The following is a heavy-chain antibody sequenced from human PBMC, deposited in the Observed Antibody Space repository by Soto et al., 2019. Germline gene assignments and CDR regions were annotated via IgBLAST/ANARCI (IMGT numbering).Heavy chain of an antibody. CDR2: MNPNSGNT. J-gene: IGHJ4*02. D-gene: IGHD6-19*01. V-gene: IGHV1-8*01. CDR3: ARGRIAVAGTGDY. Sequence: QVQLVQSGAEVKKPGASVKVSCKASGYTFTSYDINWVRQATGQGLEWMGWMNPNSGNTGYAQKCQGGVTMTSNTSISTAYMELSSLRSEDTAVYYCARGRIAVAGTGDYWGQGTLVTVSS. CDR1: GYTFTSYD.